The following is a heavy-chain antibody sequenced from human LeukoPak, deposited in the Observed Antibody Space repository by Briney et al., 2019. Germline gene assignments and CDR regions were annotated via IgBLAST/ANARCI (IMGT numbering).Heavy chain of an antibody. CDR2: IYYSGST. D-gene: IGHD3-3*01. CDR1: GGSISSGGYY. J-gene: IGHJ5*02. CDR3: ARHRGPGDFWSGYLLNLSFFDP. Sequence: SETLSLTCTVSGGSISSGGYYWGWIRQPPGKGLEWIGSIYYSGSTYYNPSLKSRVTISVDTSKNQFSLKLSSVTAADTAVYYCARHRGPGDFWSGYLLNLSFFDPWGQGTLVTVSS. V-gene: IGHV4-39*01.